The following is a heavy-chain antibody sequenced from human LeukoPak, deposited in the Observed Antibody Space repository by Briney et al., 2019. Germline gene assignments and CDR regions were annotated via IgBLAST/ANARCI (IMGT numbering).Heavy chain of an antibody. V-gene: IGHV4-30-4*01. CDR1: GGSISSGDYY. D-gene: IGHD2-15*01. CDR3: ARTYCSGGSCYKGVFGY. CDR2: IYYSGST. J-gene: IGHJ4*02. Sequence: SEILSFTCTVSGGSISSGDYYWSWIRQPPGKGLEWIGYIYYSGSTYYNPSLKRRVTISVDTSKNQFSLKLSSVTAADTAVYYCARTYCSGGSCYKGVFGYWGQGTLVTVSS.